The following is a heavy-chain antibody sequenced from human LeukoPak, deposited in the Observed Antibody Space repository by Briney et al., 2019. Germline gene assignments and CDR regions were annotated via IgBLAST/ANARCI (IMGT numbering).Heavy chain of an antibody. CDR2: IWYDGTKR. V-gene: IGHV3-33*01. CDR1: GFTFSRSD. J-gene: IGHJ3*01. CDR3: ARESYDSRGPHAFDV. D-gene: IGHD3-22*01. Sequence: GGSLRLPCAVSGFTFSRSDMHWVRQAPGKGLEWVAVIWYDGTKRYYGKSVKGRFTIFRDNSKNTLDLHMNNLRAEDTAVYFCARESYDSRGPHAFDVWGQGTMVTVSS.